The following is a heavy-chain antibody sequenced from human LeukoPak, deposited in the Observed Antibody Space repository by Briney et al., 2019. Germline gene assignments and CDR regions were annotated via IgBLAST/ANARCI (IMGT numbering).Heavy chain of an antibody. CDR2: ISYNSGTI. V-gene: IGHV3-48*04. CDR3: ARGRLGGHFNWMPSPPDY. Sequence: GGPLGLSCAASGFTFSSYSMNWVRQAPGKGLEWLSYISYNSGTISYADSVKGRFTVSRDDAANSLYLQMTSLRVEDTAVYYCARGRLGGHFNWMPSPPDYWGQGTLVTVSS. CDR1: GFTFSSYS. D-gene: IGHD3-9*01. J-gene: IGHJ4*02.